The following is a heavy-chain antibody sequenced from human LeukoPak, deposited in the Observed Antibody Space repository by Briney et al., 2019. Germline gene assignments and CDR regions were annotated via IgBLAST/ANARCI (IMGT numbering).Heavy chain of an antibody. J-gene: IGHJ6*03. CDR2: IWYDGSNK. Sequence: GGSLRLSCAASGFTFSSYGMHWVRHAPGKGLEWVAVIWYDGSNKYYADSVKGRFTISRDNSKNTLYLQMNSLRAEDTAVYYCAKTTSNYYYYYMDVWGKGTTVTVSS. V-gene: IGHV3-33*06. CDR1: GFTFSSYG. CDR3: AKTTSNYYYYYMDV. D-gene: IGHD1-14*01.